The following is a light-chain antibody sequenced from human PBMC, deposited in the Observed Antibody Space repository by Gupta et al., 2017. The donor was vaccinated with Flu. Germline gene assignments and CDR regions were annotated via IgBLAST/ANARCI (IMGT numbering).Light chain of an antibody. V-gene: IGLV1-51*01. J-gene: IGLJ1*01. CDR3: GAWDSSLSPLYV. CDR2: ENY. Sequence: TISCAASSSSLGKSPVSCYQHLPGTVPKLLIYENYQRPSEIPNRFSGSKSGTSATLTISRVQPGDEADYYCGAWDSSLSPLYVFGTGTKVSVL. CDR1: SSSLGKSP.